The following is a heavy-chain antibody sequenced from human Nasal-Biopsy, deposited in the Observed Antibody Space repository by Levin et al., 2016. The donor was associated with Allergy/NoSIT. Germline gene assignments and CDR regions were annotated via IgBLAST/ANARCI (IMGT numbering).Heavy chain of an antibody. J-gene: IGHJ4*02. CDR2: IKSKLDGGTP. Sequence: GESLKISCGGSGFSFGDTWMSWVRQAPGKGLEWVGRIKSKLDGGTPDYAASVQGRFIISRDDSKGMLFLEMNSLKTEDTGVYYCTTWAHWGRGTLVTVSS. D-gene: IGHD3-16*01. CDR3: TTWAH. V-gene: IGHV3-15*01. CDR1: GFSFGDTW.